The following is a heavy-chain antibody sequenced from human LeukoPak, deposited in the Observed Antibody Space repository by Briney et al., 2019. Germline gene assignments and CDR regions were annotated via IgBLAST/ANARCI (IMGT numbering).Heavy chain of an antibody. CDR1: GGSFSGYY. J-gene: IGHJ4*02. D-gene: IGHD3-10*01. V-gene: IGHV4-34*01. Sequence: SETLSLTCAVYGGSFSGYYWSWIRQPPGKGLEWIGEINHSGSTNYNPSLKSRVTISVDTSKNQFSLKLSSVTAADTAVYYCAIPSGSGSYYFDYWGQGTLVTVSS. CDR2: INHSGST. CDR3: AIPSGSGSYYFDY.